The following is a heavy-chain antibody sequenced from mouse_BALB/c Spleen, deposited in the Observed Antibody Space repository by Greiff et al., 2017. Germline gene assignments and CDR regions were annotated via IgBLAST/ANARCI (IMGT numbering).Heavy chain of an antibody. CDR2: IFPGSGNT. CDR3: ARVYYYGSSYYFDY. CDR1: GYSFTSYY. J-gene: IGHJ2*01. D-gene: IGHD1-1*01. Sequence: QVQLQQSGPELVKPGASVKISCKASGYSFTSYYIHWVKQRPGQGLEWIGWIFPGSGNTKYNEKFKGKATLTADTSSSTAYMQLSSLTSEDSAVYFCARVYYYGSSYYFDYWGQGTTLTVSS. V-gene: IGHV1-66*01.